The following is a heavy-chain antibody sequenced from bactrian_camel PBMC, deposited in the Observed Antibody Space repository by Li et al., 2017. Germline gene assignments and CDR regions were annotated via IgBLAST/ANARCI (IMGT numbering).Heavy chain of an antibody. Sequence: VQLVESGGGLVQPGGSLRLSCTGSGFKFSLHDMSWVRQAPGKEREGVAAIDSDGSTLYTDSVKGRFTISVDNAKNTLYLQMNNMEPEDSAAYYCAAVKGVCGISQGADAWGQGTQVTVS. J-gene: IGHJ6*01. CDR1: GFKFSLHD. V-gene: IGHV3S10*01. CDR2: IDSDGST. CDR3: AAVKGVCGISQGADA.